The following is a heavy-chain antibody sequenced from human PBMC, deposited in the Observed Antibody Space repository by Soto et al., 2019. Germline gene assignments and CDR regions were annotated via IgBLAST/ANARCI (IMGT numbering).Heavy chain of an antibody. CDR2: ITDTGGDA. CDR1: GLTFGSRA. V-gene: IGHV3-23*01. J-gene: IGHJ4*02. Sequence: GGSLRLSCVTSGLTFGSRAMSWVRQAPGEGLQWVSTITDTGGDAKYADSVRGRFVISRDNSKKTLYLQMTSLTAEDSAMYFCARGSTDSYPGSRIFDFWGRGTLVTVSS. D-gene: IGHD3-10*01. CDR3: ARGSTDSYPGSRIFDF.